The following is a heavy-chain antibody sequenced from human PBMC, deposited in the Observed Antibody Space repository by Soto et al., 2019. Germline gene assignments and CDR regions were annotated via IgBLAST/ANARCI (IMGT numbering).Heavy chain of an antibody. CDR3: AKDSEGGHGSFKMGWFDP. J-gene: IGHJ5*02. V-gene: IGHV3-30*18. CDR2: ISYDGSNK. Sequence: QVQLVESGGGVVQPGRSLRLSCAASGFTFSSYGMHWVRQAPGKGLEWVAVISYDGSNKYYADSVKGRFTISRDNSKNTLYLQMNGLRAEDTAVYYCAKDSEGGHGSFKMGWFDPWGQGTLVTVSS. D-gene: IGHD1-26*01. CDR1: GFTFSSYG.